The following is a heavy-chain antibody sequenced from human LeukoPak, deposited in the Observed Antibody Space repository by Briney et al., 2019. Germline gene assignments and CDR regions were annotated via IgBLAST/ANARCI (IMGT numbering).Heavy chain of an antibody. V-gene: IGHV6-1*01. J-gene: IGHJ3*02. CDR3: ARVAYYYDSSGYYYNAFDI. CDR2: TYYRSKWYN. Sequence: SQTLSLTCAISGDSVSSNSGAWNWIRQSPSRGLEWLGRTYYRSKWYNDYAVSVKSRITINPNTSKNQFSLQLNSVTAADTAVYYCARVAYYYDSSGYYYNAFDIWGQGTMVTVSS. CDR1: GDSVSSNSGA. D-gene: IGHD3-22*01.